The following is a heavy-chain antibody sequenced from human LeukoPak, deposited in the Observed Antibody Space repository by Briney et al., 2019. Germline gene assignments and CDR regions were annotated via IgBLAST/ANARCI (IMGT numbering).Heavy chain of an antibody. CDR2: ISSSSSYI. J-gene: IGHJ4*02. CDR3: ARELYNYYDSSGPSTSFDY. CDR1: GFTFSSYS. V-gene: IGHV3-21*01. D-gene: IGHD3-22*01. Sequence: GGPLRLSCAASGFTFSSYSMNWVRQAPGKGLEWVSSISSSSSYIYYADSVKGRFTISRDNAKNSLYLQMNSLRAEDTAVYYCARELYNYYDSSGPSTSFDYWGQGTLVTVSS.